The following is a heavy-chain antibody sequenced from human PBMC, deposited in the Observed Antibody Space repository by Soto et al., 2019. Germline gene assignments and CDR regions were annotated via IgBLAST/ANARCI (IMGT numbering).Heavy chain of an antibody. CDR1: GGSIISYY. Sequence: SETLSLTCTVSGGSIISYYWSWIRQPPGKGLEWIGYIYYSGSTNYNPSLKSRVTISVDTSKNQFSLKLSSVTAADTAVYYCARVEARLLWFGELLSPNYYYGMDVWGQGTTVTVSS. V-gene: IGHV4-59*01. CDR2: IYYSGST. D-gene: IGHD3-10*01. J-gene: IGHJ6*02. CDR3: ARVEARLLWFGELLSPNYYYGMDV.